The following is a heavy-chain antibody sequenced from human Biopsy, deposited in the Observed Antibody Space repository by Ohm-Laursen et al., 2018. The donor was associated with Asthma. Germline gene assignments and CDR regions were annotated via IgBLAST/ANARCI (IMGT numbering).Heavy chain of an antibody. Sequence: RSLRLSCSASGFTFRSYAMHWVRQAPGKGLERAAVGGSYYDGGLKYYADSVNGRFTVSRDDSKNTLYLQMNSLRPDDTAVYYCARDVMEWYLPAFDFWGQGTLVTVSS. D-gene: IGHD3-3*01. CDR1: GFTFRSYA. CDR2: GGSYYDGGLK. V-gene: IGHV3-30-3*01. CDR3: ARDVMEWYLPAFDF. J-gene: IGHJ4*01.